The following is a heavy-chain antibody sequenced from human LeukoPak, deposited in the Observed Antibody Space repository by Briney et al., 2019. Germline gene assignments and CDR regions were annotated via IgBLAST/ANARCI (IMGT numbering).Heavy chain of an antibody. Sequence: SETLSLTCAVSGGSISSSNWWSWVRQPPGKGLEWIGEIYHSGSTNYNPSLKSRVTISVDKSENQFSLKLSSVTAADTAVYYCARDQKSIGDDAFDIWGQGTMVTVSS. J-gene: IGHJ3*02. CDR3: ARDQKSIGDDAFDI. CDR2: IYHSGST. V-gene: IGHV4-4*02. CDR1: GGSISSSNW. D-gene: IGHD2/OR15-2a*01.